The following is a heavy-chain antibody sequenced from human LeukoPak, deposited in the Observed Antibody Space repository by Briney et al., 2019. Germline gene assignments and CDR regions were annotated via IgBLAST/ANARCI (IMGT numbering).Heavy chain of an antibody. CDR2: ISGSGSST. J-gene: IGHJ4*02. Sequence: GGSLRLSCAAPGFTFSSYAMSWVRQAPGKGLEWVSPISGSGSSTYYADSVKGRFTISGDNSKNTLYLQMNSLRAEDTAVYYCAKGVAVASPYYFDYWGQGTLVTVSS. CDR3: AKGVAVASPYYFDY. V-gene: IGHV3-23*01. D-gene: IGHD6-19*01. CDR1: GFTFSSYA.